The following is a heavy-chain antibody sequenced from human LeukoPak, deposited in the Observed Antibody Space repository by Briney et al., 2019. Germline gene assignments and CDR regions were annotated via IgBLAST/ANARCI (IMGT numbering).Heavy chain of an antibody. CDR2: IIPIFGTT. CDR3: AGTLIVATTREMYYFDY. Sequence: SVKVSCKASGGTFSDDAISWVRQAPRQRLEWMGGIIPIFGTTNYAQKFQGRVTITADESTSTAYMELSSLRSEDTAVYYCAGTLIVATTREMYYFDYWGQGTLVTVSS. CDR1: GGTFSDDA. D-gene: IGHD5-12*01. V-gene: IGHV1-69*13. J-gene: IGHJ4*02.